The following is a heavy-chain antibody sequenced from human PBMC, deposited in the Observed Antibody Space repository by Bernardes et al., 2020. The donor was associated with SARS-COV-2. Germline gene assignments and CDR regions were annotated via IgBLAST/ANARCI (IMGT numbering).Heavy chain of an antibody. CDR1: GFTFSSDW. J-gene: IGHJ4*02. V-gene: IGHV3-74*01. Sequence: GGSLRLSCTASGFTFSSDWMHWVRQAPGKGLVWVSRINTDWSSTSYADSVKGRFTVSRDNARNTLYLQMNSLRDEDTAVYYCAREWRFYYYFDYWGQGSLVTVSS. CDR2: INTDWSST. D-gene: IGHD1-26*01. CDR3: AREWRFYYYFDY.